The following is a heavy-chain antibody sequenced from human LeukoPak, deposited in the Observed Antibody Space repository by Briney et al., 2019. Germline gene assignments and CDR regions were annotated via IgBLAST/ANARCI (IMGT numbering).Heavy chain of an antibody. CDR2: IYYSGSI. CDR1: GGSIISYY. J-gene: IGHJ5*02. V-gene: IGHV4-59*08. Sequence: SETLSLTCTVSGGSIISYYWTWIRQPPGKGLEWIGYIYYSGSINYNPSLKSRVTISVDTPKNQFSLKLSSVTAADTAVYYCARHAATGTTSSLRFDPWGQGTLVTVSS. D-gene: IGHD4-17*01. CDR3: ARHAATGTTSSLRFDP.